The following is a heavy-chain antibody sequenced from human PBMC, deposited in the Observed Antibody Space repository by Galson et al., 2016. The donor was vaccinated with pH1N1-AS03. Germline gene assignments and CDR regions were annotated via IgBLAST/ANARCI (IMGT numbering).Heavy chain of an antibody. CDR2: IKRDGSGT. CDR3: ARDHTYFDGSAYYDGHDS. J-gene: IGHJ4*02. CDR1: GFTFSNYW. D-gene: IGHD3-22*01. Sequence: SLRLSCAVSGFTFSNYWMTWVRQAPGKGLEWVANIKRDGSGTHYVDSVKGRFTISRDNAESSLYLQMNSLRAEDTALYYCARDHTYFDGSAYYDGHDSWGQGTLVTVSS. V-gene: IGHV3-7*03.